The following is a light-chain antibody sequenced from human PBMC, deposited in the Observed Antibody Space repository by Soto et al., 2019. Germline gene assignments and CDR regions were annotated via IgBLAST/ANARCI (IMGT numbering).Light chain of an antibody. CDR3: ASYASSNEVL. V-gene: IGLV2-14*03. J-gene: IGLJ2*01. CDR1: SRDIGGYNY. Sequence: QSALTQPASVSGSPGQSITISCTGTSRDIGGYNYVSWYQQHPGKAPKLMIYDVSDRPSGVSNRFSGSKSSNTASLTFSGLQTEDEADYYCASYASSNEVLFGGGTKLTVL. CDR2: DVS.